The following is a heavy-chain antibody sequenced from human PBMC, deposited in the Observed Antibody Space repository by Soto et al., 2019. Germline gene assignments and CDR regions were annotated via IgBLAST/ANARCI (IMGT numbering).Heavy chain of an antibody. J-gene: IGHJ5*02. CDR2: IYHGGST. D-gene: IGHD3-22*01. Sequence: PSETLSLTCAVSGYSISSGYYWGWLRQPPGKGLEGIGSIYHGGSTYYNPSINSRVTLSIDMTNNHVSLILNSVTAADTAVYYCARVGPWVPYYYDSSPYTFENWFDPWGQGTLVTVSS. CDR1: GYSISSGYY. V-gene: IGHV4-38-2*01. CDR3: ARVGPWVPYYYDSSPYTFENWFDP.